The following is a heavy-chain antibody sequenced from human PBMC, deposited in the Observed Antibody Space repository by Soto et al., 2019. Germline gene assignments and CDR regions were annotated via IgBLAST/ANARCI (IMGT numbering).Heavy chain of an antibody. Sequence: QVQLQESGPGLVKPSQTLSLTCTVSGGSISSGDYYWIWIRQPPGKGLEWIGYIYYIGSTYYKPSLKSRVTISLVTPKNQFSLKLSSVTAADTAVYYCAGLGSGWPPYYFDYWGQGTLVTVSS. D-gene: IGHD6-19*01. CDR2: IYYIGST. J-gene: IGHJ4*02. V-gene: IGHV4-30-4*01. CDR3: AGLGSGWPPYYFDY. CDR1: GGSISSGDYY.